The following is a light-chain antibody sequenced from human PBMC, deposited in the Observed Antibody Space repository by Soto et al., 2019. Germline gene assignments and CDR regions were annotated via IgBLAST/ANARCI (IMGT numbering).Light chain of an antibody. Sequence: DIQMTQSPSSLSASVGDRVTITCRASQSIGKYLHWYQQKPGKAPKLLISAASTLQSGVPSRFSGSGSGTDFTLTISSLQPEDFTTYYCQQSYSTPLYTFGQGTKVDIK. V-gene: IGKV1-39*01. CDR2: AAS. J-gene: IGKJ2*01. CDR1: QSIGKY. CDR3: QQSYSTPLYT.